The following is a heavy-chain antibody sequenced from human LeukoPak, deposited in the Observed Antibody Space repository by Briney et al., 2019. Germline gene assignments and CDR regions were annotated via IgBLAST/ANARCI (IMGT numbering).Heavy chain of an antibody. CDR2: IWSDGTNK. CDR1: GFMFTHHG. V-gene: IGHV3-33*06. D-gene: IGHD4-11*01. CDR3: AKDIQGGFDYTNSLDS. J-gene: IGHJ4*02. Sequence: PGESLRLSCAASGFMFTHHGMHWVRQAPGKGLEWVAVIWSDGTNKFYSDSVKGRFGISRDNSNDMVYLQMNGLRADDTAVYYCAKDIQGGFDYTNSLDSWGQGTLVIVSS.